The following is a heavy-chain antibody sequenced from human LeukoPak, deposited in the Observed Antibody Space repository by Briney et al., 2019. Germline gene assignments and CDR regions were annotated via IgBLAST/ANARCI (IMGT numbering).Heavy chain of an antibody. CDR1: GLTFSSYG. V-gene: IGHV3-30*03. CDR2: VSYDGSK. J-gene: IGHJ4*02. Sequence: GGSLRLSCAAFGLTFSSYGMNWVRQAPGKGLEWVAVVSYDGSKYYADSVKGRFTISRDNSKNTLYLQMSSLRAEDTAVYYCARDRVGATDYFDYWGQGTLVTVSS. D-gene: IGHD1-26*01. CDR3: ARDRVGATDYFDY.